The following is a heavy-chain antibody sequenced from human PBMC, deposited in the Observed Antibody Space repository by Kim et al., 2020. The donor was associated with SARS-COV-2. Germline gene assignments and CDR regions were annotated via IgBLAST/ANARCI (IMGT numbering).Heavy chain of an antibody. CDR2: INPNSGGT. CDR3: ATERGIYGSGSYGLFDY. D-gene: IGHD3-10*01. J-gene: IGHJ4*02. V-gene: IGHV1-2*02. Sequence: ASVKVSCKASGYTFTGYYMHWVRQAPGQGLEWMGWINPNSGGTNYAQKFQGRVTMTRDTSTSTAYMELSRLRSDDTAVYYCATERGIYGSGSYGLFDYWGQGNLVTVSS. CDR1: GYTFTGYY.